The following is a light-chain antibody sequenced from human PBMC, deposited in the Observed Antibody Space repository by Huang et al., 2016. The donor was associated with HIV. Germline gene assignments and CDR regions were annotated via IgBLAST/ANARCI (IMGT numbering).Light chain of an antibody. V-gene: IGKV3-15*01. CDR1: QSVSSN. CDR3: QQYDNWPWT. Sequence: EIVMTQSPATLSVSPGERATLSCRASQSVSSNLAWYQQKPGQAPRLLIYGASTRATAVPARFRGSGSGREFTLTISSLQSEDFAVYCCQQYDNWPWTFGQGTKVEIK. J-gene: IGKJ1*01. CDR2: GAS.